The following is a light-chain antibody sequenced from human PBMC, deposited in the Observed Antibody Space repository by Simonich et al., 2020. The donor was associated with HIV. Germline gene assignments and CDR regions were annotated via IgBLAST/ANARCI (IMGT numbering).Light chain of an antibody. CDR2: GAS. V-gene: IGKV3-15*01. J-gene: IGKJ1*01. Sequence: EIVLTQSPATLSLSPGERATLSCRASQSVSSNLAWYQQKPGQAPRLLIYGASTRDTSIPARFSGSGSGTEFTLTISSLQSEDFAVYYCQQSYNWPRTFGQGTRVEIK. CDR3: QQSYNWPRT. CDR1: QSVSSN.